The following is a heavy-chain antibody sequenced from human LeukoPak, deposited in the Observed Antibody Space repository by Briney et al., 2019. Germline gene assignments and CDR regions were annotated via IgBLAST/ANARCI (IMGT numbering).Heavy chain of an antibody. CDR3: AIKVRGSFPFDQ. V-gene: IGHV3-23*01. CDR2: IGNNGGDI. J-gene: IGHJ4*02. D-gene: IGHD6-25*01. Sequence: GGSLRLSCAASGVTFSKFAMAWVRQAPGKGLAWVSPIGNNGGDISYTDSVKGRFTISRDNSKNMLYLQMDSLRVDGTAVYYCAIKVRGSFPFDQWGQGTLVTVSS. CDR1: GVTFSKFA.